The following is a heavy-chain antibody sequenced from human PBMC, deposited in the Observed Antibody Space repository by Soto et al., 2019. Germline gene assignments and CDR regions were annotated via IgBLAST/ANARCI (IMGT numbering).Heavy chain of an antibody. J-gene: IGHJ4*02. Sequence: ASVKVSFKASGYTFTSYGISWVRQAPGQGLEWMGWISAYNGNTNYAQKLQGRVTMTTDTSTSTAYMEPRSLRSDDTAVYYCARDGAQYYDFWSGYLPIDYWGQGTLVTVSS. V-gene: IGHV1-18*04. CDR1: GYTFTSYG. CDR3: ARDGAQYYDFWSGYLPIDY. D-gene: IGHD3-3*01. CDR2: ISAYNGNT.